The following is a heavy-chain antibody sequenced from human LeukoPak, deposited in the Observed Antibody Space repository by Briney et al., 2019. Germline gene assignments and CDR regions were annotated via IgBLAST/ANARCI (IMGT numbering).Heavy chain of an antibody. CDR2: ISWNSGSI. J-gene: IGHJ4*02. D-gene: IGHD4-23*01. CDR1: GFTFDDYA. CDR3: APLPSRVNY. Sequence: GGSLRLSCAASGFTFDDYAMHWVRQAPGKGLEWVSGISWNSGSIGYADSVKGRFTISRDNAKNSLYLQMNSLRAEDTAVYYCAPLPSRVNYWGQGTLVTVSS. V-gene: IGHV3-9*01.